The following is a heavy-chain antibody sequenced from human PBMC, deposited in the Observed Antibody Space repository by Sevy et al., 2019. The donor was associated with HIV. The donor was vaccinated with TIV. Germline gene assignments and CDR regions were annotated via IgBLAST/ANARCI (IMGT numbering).Heavy chain of an antibody. D-gene: IGHD6-19*01. CDR1: GFTFSSYG. CDR2: IWYDGSNK. V-gene: IGHV3-33*01. J-gene: IGHJ4*02. Sequence: GGSLRLSCAASGFTFSSYGMHWVRQAPGKGLEWVAVIWYDGSNKYYADSVKGRFTISRDNSKNTLYLQMNSLRAEDTAVYYCATTNRRYSSGWYGGFDYWGQGTLVTVSS. CDR3: ATTNRRYSSGWYGGFDY.